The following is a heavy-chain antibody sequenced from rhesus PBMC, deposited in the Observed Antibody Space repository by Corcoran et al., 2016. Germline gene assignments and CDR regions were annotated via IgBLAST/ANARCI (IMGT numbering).Heavy chain of an antibody. Sequence: VQLVESGGGLVQPGGSLRLSGAASGFTVSSYGKHWVRQASGKGMDWIGYIYGSSGSTYYNPSLKSRVTISTDTSKNQFSLKLSSVTAADTAVYYCAREDGIHQYYFDYWGQGVLVTVSS. V-gene: IGHV4-165*01. J-gene: IGHJ4*01. CDR2: IYGSSGST. D-gene: IGHD4-23*01. CDR3: AREDGIHQYYFDY. CDR1: GFTVSSYG.